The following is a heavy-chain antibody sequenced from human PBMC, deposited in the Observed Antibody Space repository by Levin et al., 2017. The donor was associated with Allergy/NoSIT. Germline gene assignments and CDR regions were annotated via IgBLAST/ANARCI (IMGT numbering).Heavy chain of an antibody. CDR1: GGSISSYY. CDR3: ARGSGGGYGWGYVEDWLDI. Sequence: SETLSLTCTVSGGSISSYYWSWIRQPPGKGLEWIGYIYYSGSTNYNPSLKSRVTISVDTSKNQFSLKLSSVTAADTAVYYCARGSGGGYGWGYVEDWLDIWGQGTMVTVSS. D-gene: IGHD5-12*01. CDR2: IYYSGST. J-gene: IGHJ3*02. V-gene: IGHV4-59*01.